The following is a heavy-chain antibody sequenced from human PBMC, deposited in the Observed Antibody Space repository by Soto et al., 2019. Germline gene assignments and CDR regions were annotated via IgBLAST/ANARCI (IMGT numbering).Heavy chain of an antibody. CDR2: ISNDGSNK. CDR3: ARASRGGDYYGMDV. V-gene: IGHV3-30*03. CDR1: GFRFSGYG. D-gene: IGHD3-10*01. J-gene: IGHJ6*02. Sequence: GGSLRLSCAASGFRFSGYGMHWVRQAPGKGLEWLAAISNDGSNKYYGDSVKGRFTISRDNSKNTLYLQINSLRAGDTAVYYCARASRGGDYYGMDVWGQGTTVTVSS.